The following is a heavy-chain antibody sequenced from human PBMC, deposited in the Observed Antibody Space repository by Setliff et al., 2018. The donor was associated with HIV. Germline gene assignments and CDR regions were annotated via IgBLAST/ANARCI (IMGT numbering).Heavy chain of an antibody. CDR2: MNPNSGNT. J-gene: IGHJ4*02. CDR1: GYSFTSYD. CDR3: VSRSRHMVRGYYFDY. V-gene: IGHV1-8*02. D-gene: IGHD3-10*01. Sequence: ASVKVSCKASGYSFTSYDINWVRQATGQGLEWMGWMNPNSGNTGYAQKFQGRVTMTRNTSISTAYMELSSLRSDDTAVYYCVSRSRHMVRGYYFDYWGQRALVTVSS.